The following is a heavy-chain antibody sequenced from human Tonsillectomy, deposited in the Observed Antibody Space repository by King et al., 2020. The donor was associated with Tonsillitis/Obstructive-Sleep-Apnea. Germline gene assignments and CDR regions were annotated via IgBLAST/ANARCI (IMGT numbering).Heavy chain of an antibody. CDR1: GGTFSSYA. CDR2: IIPILGIA. Sequence: QLVQSGAEVKKPGSSVKVSCKASGGTFSSYAISWVRQAPGQGLEWMGGIIPILGIANYAQKFQGRVTITADKSMSTAYMELSSLRSEDTAVYYCARDPRGYSGYELVDYWGQGTLVTVSS. D-gene: IGHD5-12*01. J-gene: IGHJ4*02. CDR3: ARDPRGYSGYELVDY. V-gene: IGHV1-69*10.